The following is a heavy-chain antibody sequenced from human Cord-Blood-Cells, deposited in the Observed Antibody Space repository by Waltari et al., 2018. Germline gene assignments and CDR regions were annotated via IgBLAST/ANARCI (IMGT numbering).Heavy chain of an antibody. CDR2: IRYDGSNK. D-gene: IGHD3-3*01. CDR3: AKGAIWSGYLY. V-gene: IGHV3-30*02. J-gene: IGHJ4*02. Sequence: QVQLVESGGGVVQPGGSLRLSCAASGFTFSSYGMHWVRQAPGRGLEWVAFIRYDGSNKYYADSVKGRFTISRDNSKNTLYLQMNSLRAEDTAVYYCAKGAIWSGYLYWGQGTLVTVSS. CDR1: GFTFSSYG.